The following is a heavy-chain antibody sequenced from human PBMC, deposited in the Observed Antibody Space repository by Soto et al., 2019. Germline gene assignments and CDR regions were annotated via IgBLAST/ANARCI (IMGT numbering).Heavy chain of an antibody. J-gene: IGHJ4*02. CDR1: GFNVNSDY. D-gene: IGHD2-21*02. CDR3: TRDGRGLGRLSLFEY. Sequence: EVQLVESGGGLIHSGGSLRLSCAASGFNVNSDYMNWVRQTPGKGLEWVASIYSGETTYYADSVRGRFTISSDKSKNTLYFQLSSLRIEDSAVYYCTRDGRGLGRLSLFEYWGQGVLVTVSS. V-gene: IGHV3-53*01. CDR2: IYSGETT.